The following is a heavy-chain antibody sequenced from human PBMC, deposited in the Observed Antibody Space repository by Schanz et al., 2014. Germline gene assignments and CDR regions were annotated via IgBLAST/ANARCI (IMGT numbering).Heavy chain of an antibody. J-gene: IGHJ4*02. Sequence: EVQLLESGGGLVQPGGSLRLSCAASGFTFSTHAMHWVRQAPGKGLEWVSYVSRSTPDIYYADSVKGRFTMSRDNAKNSVFLQMNSLRAEDTAVYYCVRDSFFAFDYWGQGTLVTDSS. D-gene: IGHD3-3*01. CDR3: VRDSFFAFDY. CDR2: VSRSTPDI. CDR1: GFTFSTHA. V-gene: IGHV3-48*01.